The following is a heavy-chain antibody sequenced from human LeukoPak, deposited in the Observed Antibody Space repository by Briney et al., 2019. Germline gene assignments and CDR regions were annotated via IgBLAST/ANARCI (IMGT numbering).Heavy chain of an antibody. CDR2: ITSRSSYI. CDR1: GFTFSSYS. V-gene: IGHV3-21*01. CDR3: ARAHNWKYGSFDF. J-gene: IGHJ4*02. D-gene: IGHD1-7*01. Sequence: GGSLRLSCAGSGFTFSSYSMNWVRQAPGKGLEWVSSITSRSSYIYYADSVKGRFTISRDNAKNSLYLQMNSLRAEDTAVYYCARAHNWKYGSFDFWGQGTLVTVSS.